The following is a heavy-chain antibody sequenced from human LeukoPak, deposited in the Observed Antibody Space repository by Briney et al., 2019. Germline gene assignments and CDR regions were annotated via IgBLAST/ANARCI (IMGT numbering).Heavy chain of an antibody. Sequence: PGGSLRLSCAASGFTFSSYAMSWVCQAPGKGLEWVSAISGSGGSTYYADSVKGRFTIPRDNSKNTLYLQMNSLRAEDTAVYYCAKQDYVWGSYRNFDYWGQGTLVTVSS. CDR1: GFTFSSYA. J-gene: IGHJ4*02. V-gene: IGHV3-23*01. CDR3: AKQDYVWGSYRNFDY. CDR2: ISGSGGST. D-gene: IGHD3-16*02.